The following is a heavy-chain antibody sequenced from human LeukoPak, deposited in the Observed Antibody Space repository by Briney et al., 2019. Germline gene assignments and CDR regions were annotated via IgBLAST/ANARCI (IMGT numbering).Heavy chain of an antibody. Sequence: PGXSLRLSCAASGFTFSYYWMSWVRQAPGKGLEWVANIKQDGSERNYLDSVKGRFTISRDIANSSLYLQMNSLRAEDTGVYYCARTWEGAFDIWGQGTMVTVSS. D-gene: IGHD1-26*01. CDR3: ARTWEGAFDI. CDR1: GFTFSYYW. J-gene: IGHJ3*02. V-gene: IGHV3-7*01. CDR2: IKQDGSER.